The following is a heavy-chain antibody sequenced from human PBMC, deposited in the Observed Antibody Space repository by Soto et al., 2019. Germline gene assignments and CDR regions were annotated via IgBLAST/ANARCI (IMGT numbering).Heavy chain of an antibody. D-gene: IGHD3-3*01. J-gene: IGHJ4*02. V-gene: IGHV4-59*08. Sequence: QVQLQESGPGLVKPSETLPLTCTVSGGSISSYYWSWIRQPPGKGLEWIGYIYYSGSTNYNPSLKSRVTISVDTSKNQFSLKLSSVTAADTAVYYCARHSFGTIFGVVTTNFDYWGQGTLVTVSS. CDR1: GGSISSYY. CDR2: IYYSGST. CDR3: ARHSFGTIFGVVTTNFDY.